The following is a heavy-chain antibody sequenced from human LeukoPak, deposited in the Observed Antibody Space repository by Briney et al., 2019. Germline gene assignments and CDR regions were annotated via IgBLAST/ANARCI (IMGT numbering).Heavy chain of an antibody. Sequence: SGTLSLTCAVSGGSISSSNWWSWVRQPPGKGLEWIGEIYHSGSTNYNPSLKSRVTISVDKSKNQFSLKLSSVTAADTAVYYCARVYYDSSGYYYSVTFDYWGRGTLVTVSS. J-gene: IGHJ4*02. V-gene: IGHV4-4*02. D-gene: IGHD3-22*01. CDR2: IYHSGST. CDR1: GGSISSSNW. CDR3: ARVYYDSSGYYYSVTFDY.